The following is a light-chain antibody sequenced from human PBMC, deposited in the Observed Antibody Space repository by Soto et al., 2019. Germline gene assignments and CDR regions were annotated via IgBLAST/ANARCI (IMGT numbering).Light chain of an antibody. CDR1: SSDIGNYNY. J-gene: IGLJ1*01. Sequence: QSVLTQPASVSGSPGQSITISCTGTSSDIGNYNYVSWYQQHPGKAPKLMISEVSNRPSGVSNRFSGSKSGNTASLTISGLQAEDEAYYYCSSCTSSSTLLYVFGTGTKVTVL. V-gene: IGLV2-14*01. CDR3: SSCTSSSTLLYV. CDR2: EVS.